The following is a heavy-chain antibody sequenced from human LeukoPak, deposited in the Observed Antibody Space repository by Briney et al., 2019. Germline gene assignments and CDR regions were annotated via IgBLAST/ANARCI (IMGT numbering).Heavy chain of an antibody. Sequence: SETLSLTCAVYGGSFSGYYWSWIRQPPGKGLEWIGEINHSGSTNYNPSLKSRVTISVDTSKNQFSLKLSSATAADTAVYYCARLSYDYVWGSYRYHYYYMDVWGKGTTVTISS. CDR2: INHSGST. D-gene: IGHD3-16*02. CDR3: ARLSYDYVWGSYRYHYYYMDV. J-gene: IGHJ6*03. V-gene: IGHV4-34*01. CDR1: GGSFSGYY.